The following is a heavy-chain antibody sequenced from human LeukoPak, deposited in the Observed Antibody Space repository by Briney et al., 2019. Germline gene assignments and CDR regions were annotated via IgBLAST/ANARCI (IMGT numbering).Heavy chain of an antibody. Sequence: GGSLRLSCAASEFTFSNYAMSWVRQAPGKGLEWVSAISGSGGSTYFADSVKGRFTISRDNSKNTLYLQMNSLRAEDTAVYYCAKSGGVGTVTPFDYWGQGTLVTVSS. D-gene: IGHD4-17*01. J-gene: IGHJ4*02. CDR1: EFTFSNYA. CDR3: AKSGGVGTVTPFDY. CDR2: ISGSGGST. V-gene: IGHV3-23*01.